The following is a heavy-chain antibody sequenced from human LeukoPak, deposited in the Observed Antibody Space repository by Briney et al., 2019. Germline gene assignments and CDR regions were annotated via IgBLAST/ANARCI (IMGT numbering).Heavy chain of an antibody. Sequence: GGSLRLSCAASGFTFSSYWMSWVRQAPGKGLEWVANIKQDGSEKYYVDSVKGRFTISRDNARNSLYLQMNSLRAEDTAVYYCARDHSSGYYGYWGQGTLVTVSS. V-gene: IGHV3-7*01. CDR3: ARDHSSGYYGY. D-gene: IGHD3-22*01. CDR2: IKQDGSEK. J-gene: IGHJ4*02. CDR1: GFTFSSYW.